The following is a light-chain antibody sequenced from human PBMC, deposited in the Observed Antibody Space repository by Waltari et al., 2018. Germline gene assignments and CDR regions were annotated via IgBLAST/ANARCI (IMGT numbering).Light chain of an antibody. J-gene: IGLJ6*01. CDR2: EDN. CDR1: SGSIASNP. CDR3: QSYDSSGDV. V-gene: IGLV6-57*03. Sequence: NFMLTQPHPVSESPGKTVTISCPRSSGSIASNPVQWYQQRPGSAPTTVIYEDNQRPSGVPDRFSGSIDSSSNSASLTISGLKTEDEADYYCQSYDSSGDVFGSGTKVTVL.